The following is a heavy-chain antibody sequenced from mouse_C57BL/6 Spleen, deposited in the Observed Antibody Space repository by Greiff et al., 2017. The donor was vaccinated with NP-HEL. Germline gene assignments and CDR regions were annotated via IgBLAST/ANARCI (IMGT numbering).Heavy chain of an antibody. V-gene: IGHV1-9*01. CDR2: ILPGSGST. J-gene: IGHJ3*01. CDR3: ARSLYYDGFPFAY. CDR1: GYTFTGYW. D-gene: IGHD2-3*01. Sequence: QVQLKESGAELMKPGASVKLSCKATGYTFTGYWIEWVKQRPGHGLEWIGEILPGSGSTNYNEKFKGKATFTADTSSNTAYMQLGSLTTEDSAIYYCARSLYYDGFPFAYWGQGTLVTVSA.